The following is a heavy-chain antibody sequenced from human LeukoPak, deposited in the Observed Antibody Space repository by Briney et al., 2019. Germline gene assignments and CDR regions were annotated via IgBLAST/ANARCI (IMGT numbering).Heavy chain of an antibody. CDR2: ISFDGKNK. J-gene: IGHJ6*02. CDR3: ARDEQTMDV. V-gene: IGHV3-30*04. CDR1: GFTFSSHA. Sequence: PGKSLRLSCAVSGFTFSSHAMHWVRQAPGKGLEWVAVISFDGKNKYYVHSVKGRFSISRDNSKNTLYLQMNSLRAEDTAVYYCARDEQTMDVWGQGTTVTVSS.